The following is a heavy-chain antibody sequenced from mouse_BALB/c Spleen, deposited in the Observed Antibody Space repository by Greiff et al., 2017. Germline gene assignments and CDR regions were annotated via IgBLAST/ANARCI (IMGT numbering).Heavy chain of an antibody. CDR1: GFNIKDTY. CDR3: AREDYYRDWYFDV. Sequence: EVKLVESGAELVKPGASVKLSCTASGFNIKDTYMHWVKQRPEQGLEWIGRIDPANGNTKYDPKFQGKATITADTSSNTAYLQLSSLTSEDTAVYYCAREDYYRDWYFDVWGAGTTVTVSS. V-gene: IGHV14-3*02. J-gene: IGHJ1*01. D-gene: IGHD2-12*01. CDR2: IDPANGNT.